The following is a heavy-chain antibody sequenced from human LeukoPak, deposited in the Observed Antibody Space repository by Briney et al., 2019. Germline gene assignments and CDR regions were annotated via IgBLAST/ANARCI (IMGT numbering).Heavy chain of an antibody. CDR3: ARGRRDGYNYYFDY. J-gene: IGHJ4*02. CDR2: IIPILGIA. Sequence: ASVKVSCKASGYTFTGYYMHWVRQAPGQGLEWMGRIIPILGIANYAQKFQGRVTITADKSTSTAYMELSSLRSEDTAVYYCARGRRDGYNYYFDYWGQGTLVTVSS. D-gene: IGHD5-12*01. CDR1: GYTFTGYY. V-gene: IGHV1-69*02.